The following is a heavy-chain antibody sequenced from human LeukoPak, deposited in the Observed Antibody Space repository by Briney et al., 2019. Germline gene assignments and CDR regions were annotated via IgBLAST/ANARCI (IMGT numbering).Heavy chain of an antibody. CDR1: GLTLSSNW. CDR3: ARDVRIAARPGYYYGMDV. D-gene: IGHD6-6*01. CDR2: IKQDGSEK. Sequence: GGSLRLSCAASGLTLSSNWMTWVRQAPGKGLEWVANIKQDGSEKYYVDSVKGRFTISRDNAKNSLYLRMNGLRAEDTAVYYCARDVRIAARPGYYYGMDVWGQGTTVTVSS. V-gene: IGHV3-7*01. J-gene: IGHJ6*02.